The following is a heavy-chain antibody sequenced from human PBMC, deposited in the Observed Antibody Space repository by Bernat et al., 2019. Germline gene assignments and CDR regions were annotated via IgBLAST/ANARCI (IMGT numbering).Heavy chain of an antibody. Sequence: QLQLQESGPGLVKPSETLSLTYTVSGGSISSSSYYWGWIRQPPGKGLEWIGSIYYSGSTYYNPSLKSRVTISVDTSKNQFSLKLSSVTAADTAVYYCAYRVVPAAMNYYYYYGMDVWGQGTTVTVSS. V-gene: IGHV4-39*01. CDR2: IYYSGST. CDR3: AYRVVPAAMNYYYYYGMDV. D-gene: IGHD2-2*01. J-gene: IGHJ6*02. CDR1: GGSISSSSYY.